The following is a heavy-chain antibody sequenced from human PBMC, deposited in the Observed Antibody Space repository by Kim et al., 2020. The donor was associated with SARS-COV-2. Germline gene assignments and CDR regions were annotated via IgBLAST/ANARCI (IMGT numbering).Heavy chain of an antibody. CDR1: GGTFSSYA. CDR3: ARAYEVGDFWSGYSRPNYYYGMDV. J-gene: IGHJ6*02. D-gene: IGHD3-3*01. CDR2: IIPIFGTA. V-gene: IGHV1-69*13. Sequence: SVKVSCKASGGTFSSYAISWVRQAPGQGLEWMGGIIPIFGTANYAQKFQGRVTITADESTSTAYMELSSLRSEDTAVYYCARAYEVGDFWSGYSRPNYYYGMDVWGQGTTVTVSS.